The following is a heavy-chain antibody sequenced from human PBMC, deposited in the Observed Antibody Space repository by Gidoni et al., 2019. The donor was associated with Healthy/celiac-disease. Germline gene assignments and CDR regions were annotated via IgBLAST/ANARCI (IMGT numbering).Heavy chain of an antibody. Sequence: QVQLVESGGGVVQPGRSLRLSCAASGFTFSSYAMHWVRQAQGKVLEWVAVISDEGSNKYDADSVKGRFTISRDNSKNTLYLQMNSLRAEDTAVYYCARVTAMATFDYWGQGTLGTGSS. D-gene: IGHD5-18*01. CDR2: ISDEGSNK. CDR3: ARVTAMATFDY. CDR1: GFTFSSYA. J-gene: IGHJ4*02. V-gene: IGHV3-30-3*01.